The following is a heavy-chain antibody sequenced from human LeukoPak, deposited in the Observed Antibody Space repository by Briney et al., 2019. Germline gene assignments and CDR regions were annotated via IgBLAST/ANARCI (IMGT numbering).Heavy chain of an antibody. CDR1: GNSFSGYW. Sequence: GESLKISCKGSGNSFSGYWIGWVRQMPGKGLEWMGIIFPGDSDTRYNPSFQGQVTISADKSISTAYLQWSSLKASDTAMYYCARSRVPAASPYDYWGQGTLVTVSS. CDR2: IFPGDSDT. D-gene: IGHD2-2*01. J-gene: IGHJ4*02. CDR3: ARSRVPAASPYDY. V-gene: IGHV5-51*01.